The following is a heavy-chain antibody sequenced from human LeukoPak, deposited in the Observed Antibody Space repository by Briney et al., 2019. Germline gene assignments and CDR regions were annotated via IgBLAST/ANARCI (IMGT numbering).Heavy chain of an antibody. J-gene: IGHJ4*02. D-gene: IGHD3-16*01. V-gene: IGHV3-66*01. CDR3: ARDRVLGCLDF. Sequence: PGGSLRLSCEASGFAVSARPMSWVRQAPGKGLEWVSVIYSGGSTYFADSVKGRFTIFSDNSKNTLYLQMNSLRAEDTAVYYCARDRVLGCLDFWGQGTLVTVSS. CDR2: IYSGGST. CDR1: GFAVSARP.